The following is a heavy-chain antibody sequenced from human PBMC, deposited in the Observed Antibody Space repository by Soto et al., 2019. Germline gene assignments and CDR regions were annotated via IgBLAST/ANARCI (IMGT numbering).Heavy chain of an antibody. D-gene: IGHD5-18*01. CDR1: GGSISSSNW. Sequence: PSETLSLTCAVSGGSISSSNWWSWVRQPPGKGLEWIGEIYHSGSTNYNPSLKSRVTISVDKSKNQFSLKLSSVTAADTAVYYCASQSGGYSYGYYYYYGMDVWGQGTTVTVSS. J-gene: IGHJ6*02. CDR2: IYHSGST. V-gene: IGHV4-4*02. CDR3: ASQSGGYSYGYYYYYGMDV.